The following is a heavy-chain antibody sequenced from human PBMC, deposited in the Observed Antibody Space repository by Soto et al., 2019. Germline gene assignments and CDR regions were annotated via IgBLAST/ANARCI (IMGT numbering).Heavy chain of an antibody. Sequence: QVQLVESGGGVVQPGRSLRLSCAASGFTFSSYGMHWVRQAPGKGLEWVAVISYDGSNKYYADSVKGRFTISRDNSKNTLYLQMNSLRAADTAVYYCAKDAGRISMIVVVGGEGYFDYWGQGTLVTVSS. CDR1: GFTFSSYG. V-gene: IGHV3-30*18. CDR2: ISYDGSNK. CDR3: AKDAGRISMIVVVGGEGYFDY. D-gene: IGHD3-22*01. J-gene: IGHJ4*02.